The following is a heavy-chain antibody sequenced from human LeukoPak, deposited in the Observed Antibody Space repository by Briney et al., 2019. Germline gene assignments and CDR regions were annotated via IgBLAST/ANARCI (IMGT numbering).Heavy chain of an antibody. CDR2: MNPNNGGT. CDR3: AKCSRSPPFDS. D-gene: IGHD2-2*01. CDR1: GHTFTVYY. V-gene: IGHV1-2*02. J-gene: IGHJ4*02. Sequence: ASVKVSCNTSGHTFTVYYMHWVRQAPGPGLEWIGWMNPNNGGTNYEKTFQGRVTRASDTSDSTAYMDLRRLRSDDTAMYYGAKCSRSPPFDSWGRGTAVTVTS.